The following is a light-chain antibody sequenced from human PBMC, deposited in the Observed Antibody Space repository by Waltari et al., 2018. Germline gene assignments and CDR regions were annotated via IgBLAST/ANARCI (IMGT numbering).Light chain of an antibody. CDR1: QSVSSNF. CDR2: GTY. J-gene: IGKJ2*01. V-gene: IGKV3-20*01. Sequence: VLTQSPGTLSLSPGEGATLSCRTSQSVSSNFLAWYQQKPGQAPRLLIYGTYSRATGIPDRFSGSGSGTDFTLTISRLEPEDFAVYYCLQFSTSAPIYTFGQGTRVDI. CDR3: LQFSTSAPIYT.